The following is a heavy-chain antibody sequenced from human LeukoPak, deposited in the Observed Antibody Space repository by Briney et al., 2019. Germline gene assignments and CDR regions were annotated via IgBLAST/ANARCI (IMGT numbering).Heavy chain of an antibody. CDR1: GFTFSSYS. D-gene: IGHD6-19*01. V-gene: IGHV3-21*01. CDR2: ISSSSSYI. Sequence: GGSLRLSCAASGFTFSSYSMNWVRQAPGKGLEWVSSISSSSSYIYYADSEKGRFTISRDNAKNSLYLQMNSLRAEDTAVYYCATSRRSSGWTDAFEIWGQGTMVSVSS. J-gene: IGHJ3*02. CDR3: ATSRRSSGWTDAFEI.